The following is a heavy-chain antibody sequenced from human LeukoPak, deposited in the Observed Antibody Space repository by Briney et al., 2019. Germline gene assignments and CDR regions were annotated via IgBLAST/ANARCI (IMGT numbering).Heavy chain of an antibody. CDR3: ARLSSSSAGGY. D-gene: IGHD6-6*01. J-gene: IGHJ4*02. CDR2: IYNSGYT. V-gene: IGHV4-39*02. CDR1: GGSFSSSSYS. Sequence: SETLSLTCTVSGGSFSSSSYSWGWIRQPPGKGLEWIGTIYNSGYTYYNPSLKSRVTISVDTSKNHFSLKLSSVTAADTAVYYCARLSSSSAGGYWGQGTLVTVSS.